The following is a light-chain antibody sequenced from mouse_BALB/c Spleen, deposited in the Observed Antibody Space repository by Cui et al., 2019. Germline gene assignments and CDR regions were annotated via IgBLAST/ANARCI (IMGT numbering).Light chain of an antibody. CDR1: QDNNKY. Sequence: DIQMTQSPSSLSASLGGKVTITCKASQDNNKYKAWYQHKPGKGPRLLIHSTSTLPPGIPSWFSGSWSVRDYSFSISILAPEDIATYYCLQYGNLWTFGGGTKLEIK. J-gene: IGKJ1*01. CDR2: STS. V-gene: IGKV19-93*01. CDR3: LQYGNLWT.